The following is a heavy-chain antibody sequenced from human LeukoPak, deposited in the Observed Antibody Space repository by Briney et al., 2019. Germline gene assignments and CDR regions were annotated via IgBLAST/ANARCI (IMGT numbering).Heavy chain of an antibody. CDR2: IYPGDSDT. Sequence: GESLKISCKGSGYSFTSYWIGWGRQMPGKGLEWMGIIYPGDSDTRYSPSFQGQVTISADKSISTAYLQWSSLQASDIAMYYCARRVVVAATSLYYFDYWGQGTLVTVSS. V-gene: IGHV5-51*01. CDR3: ARRVVVAATSLYYFDY. J-gene: IGHJ4*02. CDR1: GYSFTSYW. D-gene: IGHD2-15*01.